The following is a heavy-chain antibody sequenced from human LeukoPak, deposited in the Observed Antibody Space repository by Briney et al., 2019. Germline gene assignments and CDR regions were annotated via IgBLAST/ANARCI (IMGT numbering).Heavy chain of an antibody. V-gene: IGHV3-66*01. J-gene: IGHJ6*03. CDR3: ARASKHPSGYEIPYYYYYMDV. D-gene: IGHD5-12*01. CDR2: IYSGGST. Sequence: GGSLRLSCAASGFTVSSNYMSWVRQAPGKGLEWVSVIYSGGSTYYADSVKGRFTISRDNAKNSLYLQMNSLRVEDSAVYSCARASKHPSGYEIPYYYYYMDVWGKGTTVTVSS. CDR1: GFTVSSNY.